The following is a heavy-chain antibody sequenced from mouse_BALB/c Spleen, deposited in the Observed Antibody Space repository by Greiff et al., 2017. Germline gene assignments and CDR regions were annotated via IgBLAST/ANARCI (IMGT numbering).Heavy chain of an antibody. CDR1: GFTFSSFG. V-gene: IGHV5-17*02. J-gene: IGHJ3*01. CDR2: ISSGSSTI. CDR3: ARYDYDGGFAY. D-gene: IGHD2-4*01. Sequence: DVMLVESGGGLVQPGGSRKLSCAASGFTFSSFGMHWVRQAPEKGLEWVAYISSGSSTIYYADTVKGRFTISRDNPKNTLFLQMTSLRSEDTAMYYCARYDYDGGFAYWGQGTLVTVSA.